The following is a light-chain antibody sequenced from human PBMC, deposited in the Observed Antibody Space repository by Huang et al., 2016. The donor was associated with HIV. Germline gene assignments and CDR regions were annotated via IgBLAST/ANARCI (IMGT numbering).Light chain of an antibody. CDR2: DAS. CDR3: QQRGSWPLT. V-gene: IGKV3-11*01. J-gene: IGKJ4*01. CDR1: QSVGNY. Sequence: EVVLTQSPATLSLSPWEGATLSCRASQSVGNYLAVYQQKPGQAPILLIYDASIRATDVPARVSGSGSGADFTLTISSLEPEDFAVYYCQQRGSWPLTFGGGTRVEIK.